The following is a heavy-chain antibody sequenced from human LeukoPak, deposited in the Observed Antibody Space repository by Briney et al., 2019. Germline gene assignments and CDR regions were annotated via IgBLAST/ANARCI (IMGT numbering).Heavy chain of an antibody. Sequence: GGSLRLSCAASGFTFSTYSMTWVRQSPGRGLEWVSSISSSSVYKYYADSVKGRCIISRDNAKTSLYLQMTSLRAEDTAVYYCATSYRILPAASLDYWGQGALVTVSS. CDR1: GFTFSTYS. V-gene: IGHV3-21*01. D-gene: IGHD2-2*01. J-gene: IGHJ4*02. CDR3: ATSYRILPAASLDY. CDR2: ISSSSVYK.